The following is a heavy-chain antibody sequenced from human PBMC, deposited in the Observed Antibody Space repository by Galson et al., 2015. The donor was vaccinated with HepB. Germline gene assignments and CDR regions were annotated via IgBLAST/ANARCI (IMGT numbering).Heavy chain of an antibody. V-gene: IGHV1-2*04. J-gene: IGHJ4*02. Sequence: SVKASCKASGYTFTGYYLHWVRQAPGQGLEWMGWINPNSGGTNYAQNFQGWVTMTRDTSISTAYMELRSLRSDDTAVYYCARWSVRSTSFDSWGQGTLVTVSS. D-gene: IGHD2-2*01. CDR3: ARWSVRSTSFDS. CDR2: INPNSGGT. CDR1: GYTFTGYY.